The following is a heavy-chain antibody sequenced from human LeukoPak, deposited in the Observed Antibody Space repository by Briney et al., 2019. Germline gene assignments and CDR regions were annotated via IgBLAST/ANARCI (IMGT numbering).Heavy chain of an antibody. V-gene: IGHV3-23*01. D-gene: IGHD6-13*01. CDR2: ISASGRDT. CDR3: AKDAAGPEY. Sequence: GGSLRLSCVVSGLSFSSYSMTWVRQAPGKGLEWVSGISASGRDTWFPDSVKGRFTIPRDNSKNTLFLQMNSLRVEDTAIYYCAKDAAGPEYWGQGTLVTVSS. J-gene: IGHJ4*02. CDR1: GLSFSSYS.